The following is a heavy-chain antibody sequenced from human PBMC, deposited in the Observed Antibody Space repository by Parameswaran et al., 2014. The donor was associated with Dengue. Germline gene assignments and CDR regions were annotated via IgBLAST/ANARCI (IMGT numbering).Heavy chain of an antibody. D-gene: IGHD2-8*02. CDR2: IDPNSGGT. Sequence: WVRQAPGQGLEWMGRIDPNSGGTVYAQKFQGRLTMTRDTSISTVYLDLNRLRSDDTAVYYCARDPPGASIDYWGQGTLVTVSS. J-gene: IGHJ4*02. CDR3: ARDPPGASIDY. V-gene: IGHV1-2*06.